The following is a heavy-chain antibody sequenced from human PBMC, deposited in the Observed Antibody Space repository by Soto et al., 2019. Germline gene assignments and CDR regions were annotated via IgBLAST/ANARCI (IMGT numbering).Heavy chain of an antibody. V-gene: IGHV1-18*01. CDR2: ISVYHGNT. J-gene: IGHJ4*02. CDR1: GSTFGKYG. CDR3: AKDCSGASCGFDI. Sequence: ASGKVSGKASGSTFGKYGISWVRQAPGQGLEWVGWISVYHGNTVHAQKFRGRVNMTTDTSTSTAYMELGSLKSDGTAIYYCAKDCSGASCGFDIWGQGTLVTVSS. D-gene: IGHD2-15*01.